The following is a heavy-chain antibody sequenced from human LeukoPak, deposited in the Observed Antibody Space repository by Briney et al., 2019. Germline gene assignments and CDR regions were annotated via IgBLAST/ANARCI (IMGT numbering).Heavy chain of an antibody. Sequence: PGGSLRLSCAASGFTFSDYYMSWIRQAPGKGLEWVSYISSSSSYTNYADSVKGRFTISRDNAKNSLYLQMNSLRAEDTAVYCCARDQGGYSSDNWFDPWGQGTLVTVSS. J-gene: IGHJ5*02. V-gene: IGHV3-11*05. CDR2: ISSSSSYT. D-gene: IGHD5-18*01. CDR1: GFTFSDYY. CDR3: ARDQGGYSSDNWFDP.